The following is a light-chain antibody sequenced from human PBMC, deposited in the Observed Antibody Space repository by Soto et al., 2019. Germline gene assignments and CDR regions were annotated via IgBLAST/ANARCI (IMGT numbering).Light chain of an antibody. CDR3: NSYTSSSTHMV. CDR2: EVS. CDR1: SSDVGGHNY. Sequence: QSALTQPASVSGSPGQSITISCTGTSSDVGGHNYISWYQQHPGKAPKLMIYEVSSRPSGISNRFSGSKSGNTASLTISGLQAEDEAHYYCNSYTSSSTHMVFGGGTQLTVL. V-gene: IGLV2-14*01. J-gene: IGLJ2*01.